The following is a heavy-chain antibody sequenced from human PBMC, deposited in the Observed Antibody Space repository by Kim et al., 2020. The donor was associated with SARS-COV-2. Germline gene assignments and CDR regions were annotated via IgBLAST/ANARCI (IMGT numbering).Heavy chain of an antibody. CDR3: ARDGRDFWSGYYIF. CDR1: GYTFTSYG. Sequence: ASVKVSCKASGYTFTSYGISWVRQAPGQGLEWMGWISAYNGNTNYAQKLQGRVTMTTDTSTSTAYMELRSLRSDDTAVYYCARDGRDFWSGYYIFWGQGTLVTVSS. D-gene: IGHD3-3*01. CDR2: ISAYNGNT. V-gene: IGHV1-18*04. J-gene: IGHJ4*02.